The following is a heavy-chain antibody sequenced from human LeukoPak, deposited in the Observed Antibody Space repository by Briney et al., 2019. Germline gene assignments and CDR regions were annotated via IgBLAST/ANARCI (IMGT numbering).Heavy chain of an antibody. Sequence: SQTLSLTCAVSGGSISSGGYSWSWIRQPAGKGLEWIGRIFTSGITNYNPSLKSRVTMSVDTSKNQFSLNLSSVTAADTAVYYCARESSGTYYNPLGYMDVWGKGTTVTVSS. D-gene: IGHD3-10*01. V-gene: IGHV4-61*02. J-gene: IGHJ6*03. CDR2: IFTSGIT. CDR1: GGSISSGGYS. CDR3: ARESSGTYYNPLGYMDV.